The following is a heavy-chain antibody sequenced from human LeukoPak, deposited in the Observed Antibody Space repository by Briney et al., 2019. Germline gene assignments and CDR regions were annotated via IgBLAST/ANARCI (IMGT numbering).Heavy chain of an antibody. CDR3: ARLDTLGPNDY. V-gene: IGHV4-39*02. CDR2: IQFNGKT. CDR1: GGSISGGNYR. Sequence: SETLSLTRGVSGGSISGGNYRWGWIRQPPGKGLEWIANIQFNGKTDYNPSLKSRVAISVDTSKRHFSLNLSSVTAADTALYYCARLDTLGPNDYWGQGTLVTVSS. J-gene: IGHJ4*02. D-gene: IGHD2/OR15-2a*01.